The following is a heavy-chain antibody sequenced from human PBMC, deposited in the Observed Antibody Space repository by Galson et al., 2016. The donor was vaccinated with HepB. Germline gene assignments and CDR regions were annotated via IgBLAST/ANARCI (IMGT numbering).Heavy chain of an antibody. CDR1: GGSISSSSYY. CDR2: VLYSGGT. Sequence: LSLTCTVSGGSISSSSYYWGWIRQPPGKGLEWIGSVLYSGGTNYSPSLRGRATISVDTSRTQFSLQLTSVTAADTAVYYCARGHYRSWSAYYTAFYFDSWGQGTLVTVSS. V-gene: IGHV4-39*07. CDR3: ARGHYRSWSAYYTAFYFDS. D-gene: IGHD3-3*01. J-gene: IGHJ4*02.